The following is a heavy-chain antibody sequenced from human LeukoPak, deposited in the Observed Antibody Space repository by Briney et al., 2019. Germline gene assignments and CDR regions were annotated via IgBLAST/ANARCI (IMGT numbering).Heavy chain of an antibody. Sequence: GASVKVSCKASGYTFTSYYIHWVRQAPGQGLEWMGWISVYNGNTNYAQKLQGRVTMTTDTSTSTAYMELRSLRSDDTAVYYCAKDIVCITIFCPFDYWGQGTLVTVSS. D-gene: IGHD3-9*01. V-gene: IGHV1-18*04. CDR3: AKDIVCITIFCPFDY. CDR1: GYTFTSYY. J-gene: IGHJ4*02. CDR2: ISVYNGNT.